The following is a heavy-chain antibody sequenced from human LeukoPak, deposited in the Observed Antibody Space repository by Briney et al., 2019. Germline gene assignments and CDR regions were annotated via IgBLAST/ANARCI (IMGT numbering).Heavy chain of an antibody. Sequence: GAPVKVSCKASGGTFSRNAVSWVRQAPGQGLEWMGGIIPRFGTEDYAQKFQGRVTITTDESTTTAYMELNSLRSEDTAVYYCARGVVATRGYYYMDVWGKGTTVTVSS. J-gene: IGHJ6*03. CDR1: GGTFSRNA. D-gene: IGHD5-12*01. CDR3: ARGVVATRGYYYMDV. CDR2: IIPRFGTE. V-gene: IGHV1-69*05.